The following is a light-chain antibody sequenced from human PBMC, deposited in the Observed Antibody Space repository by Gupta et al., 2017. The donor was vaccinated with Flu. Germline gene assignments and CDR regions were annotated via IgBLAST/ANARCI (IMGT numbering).Light chain of an antibody. CDR2: GAS. J-gene: IGKJ1*01. Sequence: GTLSLSPGERATLSCRASQIVRSSYLPWYPQRPGQAPRLLIYGASTRATGIPDRFSGSGSGTDFTLTISRLEPEDFAVYYCQHYDTSPWTFGQGTKVEIK. V-gene: IGKV3-20*01. CDR1: QIVRSSY. CDR3: QHYDTSPWT.